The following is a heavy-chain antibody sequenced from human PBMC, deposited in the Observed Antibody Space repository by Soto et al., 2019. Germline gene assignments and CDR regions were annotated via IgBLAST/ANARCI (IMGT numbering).Heavy chain of an antibody. D-gene: IGHD4-17*01. CDR2: VYYRGRS. CDR1: GGSVTNSSYY. J-gene: IGHJ4*02. Sequence: SETLSLTCTVSGGSVTNSSYYWGWIRQSPGKGLEWIGSVYYRGRSYSKSSAKSRVTISVDTSKNRFSLSLNSVTASDTAVYFCVSQRTTVPTQAYFDYWGPGALVTVSS. CDR3: VSQRTTVPTQAYFDY. V-gene: IGHV4-39*01.